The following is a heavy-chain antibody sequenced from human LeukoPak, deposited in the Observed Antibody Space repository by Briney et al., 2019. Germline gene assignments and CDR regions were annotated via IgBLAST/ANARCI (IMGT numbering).Heavy chain of an antibody. V-gene: IGHV3-23*01. J-gene: IGHJ4*02. CDR3: AKVGGKTVIAAAGTRRNYFDY. Sequence: GGSLRLSCAASGFTFSSYAMSWVRQAPGKGLEWVSAISGSGGSTYYADSVKGRFTISRDNSKNTLYLQMNSLRAEDTAVYYCAKVGGKTVIAAAGTRRNYFDYWCQGTLVTVSS. CDR1: GFTFSSYA. D-gene: IGHD6-13*01. CDR2: ISGSGGST.